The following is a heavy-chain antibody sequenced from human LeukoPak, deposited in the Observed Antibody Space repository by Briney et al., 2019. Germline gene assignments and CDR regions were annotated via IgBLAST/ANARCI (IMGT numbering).Heavy chain of an antibody. CDR2: INQDGSEK. J-gene: IGHJ4*02. CDR3: AGGQNYFDY. V-gene: IGHV3-7*01. Sequence: GGSLRLSCAASGFTFSSYSMNWVRQAPGKGLEWVANINQDGSEKYYLDSVKGRFTISRDTAKNSLYLQMNSLRAEDTAVYYCAGGQNYFDYWGQGTLVTVSS. CDR1: GFTFSSYS.